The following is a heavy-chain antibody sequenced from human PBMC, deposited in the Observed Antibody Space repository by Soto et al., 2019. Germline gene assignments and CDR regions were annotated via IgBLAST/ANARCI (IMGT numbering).Heavy chain of an antibody. CDR1: GGSISSGGYY. V-gene: IGHV4-31*03. J-gene: IGHJ4*02. D-gene: IGHD1-1*01. CDR2: IYYSGST. CDR3: ASRILERLFFDY. Sequence: QVQLQESGPGLVKPSQTLSLTCTVSGGSISSGGYYWSCIRQHPGKGLEWIGYIYYSGSTYYNPSHKSRVTISVDTSKNQFSLKLSSETAADAAVYYGASRILERLFFDYWGQGTLVTVSS.